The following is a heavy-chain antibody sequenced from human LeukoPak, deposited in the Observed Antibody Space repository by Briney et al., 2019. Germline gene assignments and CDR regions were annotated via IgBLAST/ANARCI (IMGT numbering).Heavy chain of an antibody. CDR3: ARLGARQVLDY. J-gene: IGHJ4*02. Sequence: PGGSLRLSCTASGFTFSSYWMSWVRQAPGKGLEWVANTKQDGGEKYYVDSVKGRFTISRDNAKNSLYLQMNSLRAEDTAVYYCARLGARQVLDYWGQGTLVTVSS. CDR1: GFTFSSYW. CDR2: TKQDGGEK. V-gene: IGHV3-7*01. D-gene: IGHD4-17*01.